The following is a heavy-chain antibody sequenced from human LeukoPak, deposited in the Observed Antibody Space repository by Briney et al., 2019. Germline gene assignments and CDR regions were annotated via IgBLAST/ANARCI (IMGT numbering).Heavy chain of an antibody. D-gene: IGHD6-13*01. V-gene: IGHV4-59*08. Sequence: SETLSLTCTVSGGSISSYYWSWIRQPPGKGLEWIGYIYYSGTTNYNPSLKSRVTISVDTSKNQFSLKLSSVTAADTAVYYCASLYSSSWYDAFDIWGQGTMVTVSS. CDR1: GGSISSYY. CDR2: IYYSGTT. J-gene: IGHJ3*02. CDR3: ASLYSSSWYDAFDI.